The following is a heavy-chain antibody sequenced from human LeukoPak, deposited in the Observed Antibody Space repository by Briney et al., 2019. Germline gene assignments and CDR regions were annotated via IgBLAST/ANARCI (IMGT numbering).Heavy chain of an antibody. CDR3: AAGLIMVTAFDY. V-gene: IGHV3-23*01. CDR2: ISGSGGST. J-gene: IGHJ4*02. D-gene: IGHD2-21*02. CDR1: GFTFSSYA. Sequence: GGSLRLSCAASGFTFSSYAMSWVRQAPGKGPEWVSGISGSGGSTYHADSVKGRFTISRDNAKNTLYLHMNSLRGEDTAVYYCAAGLIMVTAFDYWGQGTRVTVSS.